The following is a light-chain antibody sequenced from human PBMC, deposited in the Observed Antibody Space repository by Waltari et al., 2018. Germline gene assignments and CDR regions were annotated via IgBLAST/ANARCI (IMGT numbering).Light chain of an antibody. V-gene: IGLV3-19*01. J-gene: IGLJ2*01. CDR1: SLRSYY. CDR2: GKN. CDR3: NSRDSSGNHLV. Sequence: SSELTQDPAVSVALGQTVRITCQGDSLRSYYASWYQQKPGQAPVLVIYGKNNRPPGLPDRFSGSSSGTTASLTITGAQAEDEADYYCNSRDSSGNHLVFGGGTKLTVL.